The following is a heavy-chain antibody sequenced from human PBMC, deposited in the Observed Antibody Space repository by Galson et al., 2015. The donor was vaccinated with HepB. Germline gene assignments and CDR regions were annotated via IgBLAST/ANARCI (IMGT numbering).Heavy chain of an antibody. CDR1: GYTFTTYA. J-gene: IGHJ4*02. Sequence: SVKVSCKASGYTFTTYAIHWVRQAPGQRLEWMGWINAGNGNTKYSQKFQDRVTITRDTSARTTYMGLSSLGSEDTAVYFCARDRIPDPFFDYWGQGTLVTVSS. CDR2: INAGNGNT. CDR3: ARDRIPDPFFDY. V-gene: IGHV1-3*01.